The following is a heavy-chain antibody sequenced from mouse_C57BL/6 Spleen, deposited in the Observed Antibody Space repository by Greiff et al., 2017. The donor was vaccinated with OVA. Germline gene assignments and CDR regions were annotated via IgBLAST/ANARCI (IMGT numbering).Heavy chain of an antibody. CDR1: GYSITSGYY. CDR3: ARDEEDYAMDY. CDR2: ISYDGSN. V-gene: IGHV3-6*01. Sequence: EVQLVESGPGLVKPSQSLSLTCSVTGYSITSGYYWNWIRQFPGNKLEWMGYISYDGSNNYNPSLKNRISITRDTSKNQFFLKLNSVTTEDTATYYCARDEEDYAMDYWGQGTSVTVSS. J-gene: IGHJ4*01.